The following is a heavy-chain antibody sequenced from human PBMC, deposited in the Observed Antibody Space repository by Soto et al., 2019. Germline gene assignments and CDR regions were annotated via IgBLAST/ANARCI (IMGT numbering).Heavy chain of an antibody. CDR3: AKPTVTTHSRYLDS. J-gene: IGHJ4*02. Sequence: HPGGSLRLSCVGSGFAFSKYAMHWVRQAPGKGLEWVAAISYDGVNKEYAESVRGRFTVSRDNSKNTLFLLIDNLTGEDAALYYCAKPTVTTHSRYLDSWGQGTLVTVSS. V-gene: IGHV3-30-3*02. D-gene: IGHD4-17*01. CDR1: GFAFSKYA. CDR2: ISYDGVNK.